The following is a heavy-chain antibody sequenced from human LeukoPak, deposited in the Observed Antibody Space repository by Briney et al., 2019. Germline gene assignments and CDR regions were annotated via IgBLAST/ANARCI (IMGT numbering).Heavy chain of an antibody. CDR3: ASLSTGEFDY. V-gene: IGHV1-46*01. CDR1: GYTFTSYY. J-gene: IGHJ4*02. Sequence: ASVKVSCKASGYTFTSYYMHWVRQAPGQGLEWMGIINPSGGSTSYAQKFQGRDTVTRDMSTSTVYMELSSLRSEDTAVYYCASLSTGEFDYWGQGTLVTVSS. CDR2: INPSGGST.